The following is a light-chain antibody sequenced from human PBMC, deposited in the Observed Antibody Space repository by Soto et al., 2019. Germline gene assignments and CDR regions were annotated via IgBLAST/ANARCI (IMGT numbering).Light chain of an antibody. CDR1: SSDVGGYDY. V-gene: IGLV2-14*01. Sequence: QSVRTQPASVSGAAGQAITISCTGTSSDVGGYDYVSWYQQHPGKAPKLMIYDVTNRPSGVSNRFSGSKSGNTASLTISGLQAEDEADYYCISYASINTYVFGTGTKVTVL. CDR2: DVT. CDR3: ISYASINTYV. J-gene: IGLJ1*01.